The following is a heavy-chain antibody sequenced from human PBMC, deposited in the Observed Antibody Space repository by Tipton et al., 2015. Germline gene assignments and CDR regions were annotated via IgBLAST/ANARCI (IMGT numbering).Heavy chain of an antibody. J-gene: IGHJ4*02. D-gene: IGHD4-23*01. CDR1: GGSISSYY. V-gene: IGHV4-59*01. Sequence: TLSLTCTVSGGSISSYYWSWIRQPPGKELEWIGYIQYSGSTNYNPSLKSRVTISVDTSKTQFSLKMSSVTASDTAVYYCARARGRHGGLFDSWGRGILVTVSS. CDR2: IQYSGST. CDR3: ARARGRHGGLFDS.